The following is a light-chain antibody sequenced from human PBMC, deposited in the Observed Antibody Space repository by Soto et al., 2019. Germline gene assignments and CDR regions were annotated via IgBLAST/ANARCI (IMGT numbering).Light chain of an antibody. V-gene: IGKV1-5*01. Sequence: DIQMTQSPSTLSASVGDRVTVTCRASQSINGWLAWYQQKPGKAPKLLIYDASSLHSGVPSRFSGSGSGTEFTLTISSLQPDDFATYYCQQYNSYTWTFGQGTKVDI. CDR2: DAS. CDR3: QQYNSYTWT. CDR1: QSINGW. J-gene: IGKJ1*01.